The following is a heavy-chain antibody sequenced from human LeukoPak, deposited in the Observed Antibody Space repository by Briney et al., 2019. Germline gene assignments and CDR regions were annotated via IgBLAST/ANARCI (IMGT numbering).Heavy chain of an antibody. Sequence: GSLRLSCAASGFTVISNYMSWVRQAPGKGLEGVSVIYSGGSTYYADSVKGRFTISRHNSKNTLYLQMNSLRAEDTAVYYCARDRITIFGVVKYYYGMDVWGQGTTVTVSS. CDR3: ARDRITIFGVVKYYYGMDV. V-gene: IGHV3-53*04. CDR1: GFTVISNY. J-gene: IGHJ6*02. D-gene: IGHD3-3*01. CDR2: IYSGGST.